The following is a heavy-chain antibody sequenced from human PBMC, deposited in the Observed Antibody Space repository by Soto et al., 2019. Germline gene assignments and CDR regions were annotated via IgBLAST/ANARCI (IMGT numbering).Heavy chain of an antibody. D-gene: IGHD3-16*01. CDR2: IKEDGSEK. CDR3: ARGAGIGDY. J-gene: IGHJ4*02. CDR1: GFTFSRYW. Sequence: EAQLVESGGGLVQTGGSLRLSCVTSGFTFSRYWMSWVRQAPGKGLEWLANIKEDGSEKYYVDSVKGRFTISRDNAKNSLYLQVNGLRAEDTAVYYCARGAGIGDYWGQGTLVTVSS. V-gene: IGHV3-7*04.